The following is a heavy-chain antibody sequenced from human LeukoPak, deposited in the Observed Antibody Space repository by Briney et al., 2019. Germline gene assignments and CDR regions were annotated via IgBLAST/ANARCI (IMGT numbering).Heavy chain of an antibody. D-gene: IGHD2-15*01. Sequence: GASVKVSFKATVYTFTGYYMHWVRQAPGQGLEWMGWINPNSGGTNYVQKFQGRVTMTRDTSITTAYMQLSRLRSDDTAVYYCASSPTSECSGGSCYSYWGQGTLVTVSS. J-gene: IGHJ4*02. CDR2: INPNSGGT. CDR3: ASSPTSECSGGSCYSY. V-gene: IGHV1-2*02. CDR1: VYTFTGYY.